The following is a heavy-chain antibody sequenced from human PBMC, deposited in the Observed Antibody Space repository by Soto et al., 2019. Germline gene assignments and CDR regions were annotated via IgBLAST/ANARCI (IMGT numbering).Heavy chain of an antibody. D-gene: IGHD3-3*01. Sequence: GGSLRLSCAASGFTVSSNYMSWVRQAPGKGLEWVSVIYSGGSTYYADSVKGRFTISVDTSKNQFSLKLSSVTAADTAVYYCARPSTVTPLTIFGVVDEINYYMDVWGKGTTVTVSS. CDR1: GFTVSSNY. CDR2: IYSGGST. V-gene: IGHV3-53*01. J-gene: IGHJ6*03. CDR3: ARPSTVTPLTIFGVVDEINYYMDV.